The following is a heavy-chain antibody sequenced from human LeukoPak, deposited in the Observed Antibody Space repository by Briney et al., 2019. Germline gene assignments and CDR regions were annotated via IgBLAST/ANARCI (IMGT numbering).Heavy chain of an antibody. V-gene: IGHV3-33*06. Sequence: GGSLRLSCAASGFTFSSYGMHWVRQAPGKGLEWVAVIWYDGSNKYYADSVKGRFTISRDNSKNTPYLQMNSLRAEDTAVYYCAKAGYYDSSGYYDYWAQGPLVGVSS. J-gene: IGHJ4*02. CDR2: IWYDGSNK. CDR3: AKAGYYDSSGYYDY. CDR1: GFTFSSYG. D-gene: IGHD3-22*01.